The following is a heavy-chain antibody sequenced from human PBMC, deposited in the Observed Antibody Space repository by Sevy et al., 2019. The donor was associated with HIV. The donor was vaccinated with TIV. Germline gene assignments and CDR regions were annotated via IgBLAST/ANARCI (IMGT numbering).Heavy chain of an antibody. CDR1: GFTVNSNY. CDR2: IYSGGTT. CDR3: ARDWNGLGYVDY. V-gene: IGHV3-53*01. J-gene: IGHJ4*02. Sequence: GGSLRLSCAASGFTVNSNYMTWVRQAPGKGLEWVSVIYSGGTTAYADTVKGRFTISRDNSKNTLYLQMNSLRADDTAVYYCARDWNGLGYVDYWGQGTLVTVSS. D-gene: IGHD1-1*01.